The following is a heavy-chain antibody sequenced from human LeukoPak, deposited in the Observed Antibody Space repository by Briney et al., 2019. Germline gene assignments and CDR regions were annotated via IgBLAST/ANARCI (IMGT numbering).Heavy chain of an antibody. D-gene: IGHD5-24*01. Sequence: SQTLSLTCAISGDSVSSNSAAWNWIRQSPSRGLEWVGRTYYRSKWYNDYAVSVKSRITINPDTSKNQFSLQLNSVTPEDTAVYYCARDRRDGYKSLGFYDYWGQGTLVTVSS. CDR2: TYYRSKWYN. CDR3: ARDRRDGYKSLGFYDY. CDR1: GDSVSSNSAA. V-gene: IGHV6-1*01. J-gene: IGHJ4*02.